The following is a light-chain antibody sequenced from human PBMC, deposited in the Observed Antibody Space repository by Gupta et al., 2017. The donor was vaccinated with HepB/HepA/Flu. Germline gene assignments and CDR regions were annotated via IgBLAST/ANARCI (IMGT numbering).Light chain of an antibody. J-gene: IGKJ1*01. CDR3: VQDTNCTRS. V-gene: IGKV2-30*01. Sequence: AVLTQSPLSLPVTLGQSASISCRSSQNLLFSDGNTFLHWYQQRPGQSPRRLIYRVSNRDSGVPDRFSGSGSGTEFTLNISRVEPEDIGVYYCVQDTNCTRSFGQGTKVEIK. CDR2: RVS. CDR1: QNLLFSDGNTF.